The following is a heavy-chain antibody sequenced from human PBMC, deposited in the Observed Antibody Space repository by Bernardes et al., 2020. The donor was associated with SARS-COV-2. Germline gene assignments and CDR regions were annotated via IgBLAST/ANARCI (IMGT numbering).Heavy chain of an antibody. CDR1: GYTLTELS. D-gene: IGHD2-15*01. V-gene: IGHV1-69*13. Sequence: SVKVSCKVSGYTLTELSMHWVRQAPGKGLEWMGRIIPIFGTANYAQKFQGRVTITADESTSTAYMELSSLRSEDTAVYYCARGGYCSGGSCYGAENWFDPWGQGTLVTVSS. CDR3: ARGGYCSGGSCYGAENWFDP. J-gene: IGHJ5*02. CDR2: IIPIFGTA.